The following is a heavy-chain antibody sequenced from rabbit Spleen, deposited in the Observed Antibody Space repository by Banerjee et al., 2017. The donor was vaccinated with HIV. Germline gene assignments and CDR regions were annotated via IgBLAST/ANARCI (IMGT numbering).Heavy chain of an antibody. Sequence: EESGGGLVKPGASLTLTCTASGFSFSSGYDMCWVRQAPGKGLEWIGTIWTGSTGTDYANWVNGRFTISSDNAQYTMDLQMTSLTAADTATYFCARNYVNAFDPWGPGTLVTVS. CDR3: ARNYVNAFDP. D-gene: IGHD1-1*01. CDR1: GFSFSSGYD. V-gene: IGHV1S40*01. CDR2: IWTGSTGT. J-gene: IGHJ2*01.